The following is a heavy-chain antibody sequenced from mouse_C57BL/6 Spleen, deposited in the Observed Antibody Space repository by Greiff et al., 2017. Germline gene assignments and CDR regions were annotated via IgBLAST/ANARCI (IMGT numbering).Heavy chain of an antibody. CDR2: ISSGGDYI. CDR1: GFTFSSYA. J-gene: IGHJ4*01. Sequence: EVKLQESGEGLVKPGGSLKLSCAASGFTFSSYAMSWVRQTPEKRLEWVAYISSGGDYIYYADTVKGRFTISRDNARNTLYLQMSSLKSEDTAMYYCTRDRGYGGYYAMDYWGQGTSVTVSS. D-gene: IGHD2-2*01. V-gene: IGHV5-9-1*02. CDR3: TRDRGYGGYYAMDY.